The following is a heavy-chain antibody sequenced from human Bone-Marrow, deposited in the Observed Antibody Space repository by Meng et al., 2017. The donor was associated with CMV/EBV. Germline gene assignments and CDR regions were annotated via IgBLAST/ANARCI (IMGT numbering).Heavy chain of an antibody. J-gene: IGHJ6*02. D-gene: IGHD2-8*01. CDR3: ASLPSNYHYFGMDV. CDR1: GFTVSSNY. V-gene: IGHV3-33*08. Sequence: GGSLRLSCVVSGFTVSSNYMSWVRQAPGKGLEWVAVIWYDGSNKYYADSVKGRFTISRDNSKNTLYLQMNSLRAEDTAVHYCASLPSNYHYFGMDVWGQGTTVTVSS. CDR2: IWYDGSNK.